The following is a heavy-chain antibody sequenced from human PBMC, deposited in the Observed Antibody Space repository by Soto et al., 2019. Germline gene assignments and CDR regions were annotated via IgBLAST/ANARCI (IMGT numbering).Heavy chain of an antibody. V-gene: IGHV3-74*01. D-gene: IGHD6-19*01. CDR3: APDPGYRSGWRHHY. CDR1: GFTFSSYW. J-gene: IGHJ4*02. CDR2: INSDGSSI. Sequence: EVQLVESGGGLVQPGGSLRLSCAASGFTFSSYWMHWVRQAPGKGLVWVSRINSDGSSISHADSVKGRFTISRDNATNTLYLLMTSLSVEATAVYYFAPDPGYRSGWRHHYWGQRTLVAVSS.